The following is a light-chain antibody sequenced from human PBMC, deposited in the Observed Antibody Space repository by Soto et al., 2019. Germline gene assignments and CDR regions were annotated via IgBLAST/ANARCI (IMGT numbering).Light chain of an antibody. J-gene: IGLJ1*01. V-gene: IGLV2-14*02. Sequence: QSALTQPASVSGSPGQSITISCTGTNSDVGSYNLVSWYQHHPGKAPKLMIYEVSRRPSGVSNRFSGSKSGNTASLTISGLQAEDEADYFCCSLTTSHTYVFGSGTKLTVL. CDR2: EVS. CDR3: CSLTTSHTYV. CDR1: NSDVGSYNL.